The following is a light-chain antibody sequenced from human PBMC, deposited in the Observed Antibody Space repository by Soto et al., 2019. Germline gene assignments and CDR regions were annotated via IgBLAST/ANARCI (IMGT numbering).Light chain of an antibody. J-gene: IGLJ2*01. V-gene: IGLV1-44*01. Sequence: QSVLTQPPSASGTPGQRVTISCSGGSSNIGSHTVNWYQHLPGTAPKLLIYSNNQRPSGVPDRFSGSVSGTSASLAISGLHSEDGADYYCAAWHDSLNGPVFGGGTKLTVL. CDR3: AAWHDSLNGPV. CDR2: SNN. CDR1: SSNIGSHT.